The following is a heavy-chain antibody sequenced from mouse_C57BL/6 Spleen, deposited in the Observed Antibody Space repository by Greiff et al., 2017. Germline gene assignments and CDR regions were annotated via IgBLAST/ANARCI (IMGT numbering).Heavy chain of an antibody. J-gene: IGHJ2*01. CDR3: AKDSSCPFGD. V-gene: IGHV5-6*01. Sequence: EVKLVESGGDLVKPGGSLKLSCAASGFTFSSYGMSWVRQTPDKRLEWVASISSGGSYTYYPDSVKGRFTISRDNAKNTLYLQMSSLKSEDTAMYYCAKDSSCPFGDWGQGTTLTVSS. D-gene: IGHD3-2*02. CDR2: ISSGGSYT. CDR1: GFTFSSYG.